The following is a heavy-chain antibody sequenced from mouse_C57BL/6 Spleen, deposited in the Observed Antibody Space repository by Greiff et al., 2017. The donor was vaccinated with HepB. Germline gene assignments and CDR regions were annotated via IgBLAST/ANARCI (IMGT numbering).Heavy chain of an antibody. CDR1: GYTFTSYG. J-gene: IGHJ4*01. V-gene: IGHV1-81*01. Sequence: QVQLKESGAELARPGASVKLSCKASGYTFTSYGISWVKQRTGQGLEWIGEIYPRSGNTYYNEKFKGKATLTADKSSSTAYMELRSLTSEDSAVYFCARNGYSNRAMDYWGQGTSVTVSS. CDR3: ARNGYSNRAMDY. CDR2: IYPRSGNT. D-gene: IGHD2-5*01.